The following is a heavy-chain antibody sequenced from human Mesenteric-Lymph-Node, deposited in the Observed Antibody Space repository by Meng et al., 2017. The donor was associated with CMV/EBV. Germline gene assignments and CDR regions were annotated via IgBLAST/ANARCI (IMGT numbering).Heavy chain of an antibody. CDR1: GFTFSSYW. J-gene: IGHJ4*02. Sequence: GGSLRLSCAASGFTFSSYWMSWVRQAPGKGLEWVANIKQDGSEKYYVDSVKGRFTISRDNAKNSLYLQMNSLRAEDTAVYYCAKDRRYCSSTSCYTGYYFDYWGQGTLVTVSS. V-gene: IGHV3-7*01. D-gene: IGHD2-2*02. CDR2: IKQDGSEK. CDR3: AKDRRYCSSTSCYTGYYFDY.